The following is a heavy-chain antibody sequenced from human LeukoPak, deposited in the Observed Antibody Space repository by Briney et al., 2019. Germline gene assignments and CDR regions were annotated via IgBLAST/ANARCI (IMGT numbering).Heavy chain of an antibody. CDR2: IIPIFGTA. D-gene: IGHD2-21*02. V-gene: IGHV1-69*01. CDR1: GGTFSSYA. CDR3: AGDLAYCGGDCYFVDAFDI. Sequence: GSSVKVSCKASGGTFSSYAISWVRQAPGQGLEWMGGIIPIFGTANYAQKFQGRVTITADESTSTAYMELSSLRSEDTAVYYCAGDLAYCGGDCYFVDAFDIWGQWTMVTVSS. J-gene: IGHJ3*02.